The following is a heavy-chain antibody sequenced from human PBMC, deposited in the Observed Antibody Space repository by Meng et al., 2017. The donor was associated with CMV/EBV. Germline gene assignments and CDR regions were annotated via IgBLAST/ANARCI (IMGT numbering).Heavy chain of an antibody. CDR1: GFTFSDYY. Sequence: GESLKISCAASGFTFSDYYMSWIRQAPGKGLEWVSSISSSSSYIYYADSVKGRFTISRDNAKNSLYLQMNSLRAEDTAVYYCARVKMATSSRGYFDYWGQGTLVTVSS. J-gene: IGHJ4*02. D-gene: IGHD5-24*01. CDR3: ARVKMATSSRGYFDY. CDR2: ISSSSSYI. V-gene: IGHV3-11*06.